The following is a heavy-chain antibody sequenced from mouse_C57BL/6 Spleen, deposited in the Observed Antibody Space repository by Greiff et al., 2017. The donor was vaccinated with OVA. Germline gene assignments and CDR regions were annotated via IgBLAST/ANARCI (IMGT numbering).Heavy chain of an antibody. D-gene: IGHD2-3*01. CDR3: ARDDGYNYFDY. Sequence: QVQLQQSGAELAKPGASVKLSGKALGYTFPSYWIHWVKQRPGQGLEWIGYINPSSGYTKYNQKFKDKATLTADKSSSTAYMQLSSLTYEDSAVYYCARDDGYNYFDYWGQGTTLTVSS. J-gene: IGHJ2*01. V-gene: IGHV1-7*01. CDR2: INPSSGYT. CDR1: GYTFPSYW.